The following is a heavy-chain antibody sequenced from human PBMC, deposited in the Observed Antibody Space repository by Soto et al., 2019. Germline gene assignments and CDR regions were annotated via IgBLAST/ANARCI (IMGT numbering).Heavy chain of an antibody. V-gene: IGHV4-59*01. Sequence: QVQLQESGPGLVKPSETLSLTCTVSGGSISSYYWSWIRQPPGKGLEWIGYIYYSGSTNYNPSLKSRVTISVDTSKNQFSLKLSSVTAADTAVYYCARESRENDDFWSGYYLGTQVDCYGMDVWGQGTTVTVSS. J-gene: IGHJ6*02. CDR2: IYYSGST. CDR3: ARESRENDDFWSGYYLGTQVDCYGMDV. CDR1: GGSISSYY. D-gene: IGHD3-3*01.